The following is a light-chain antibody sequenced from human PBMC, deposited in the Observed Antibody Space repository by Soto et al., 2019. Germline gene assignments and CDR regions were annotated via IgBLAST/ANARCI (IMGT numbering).Light chain of an antibody. CDR2: GSS. Sequence: EVVLTQSPGTLSLSPGERATLSCRASENVSNNYLAWYQQKPGQAPRLLIFGSSDRAAGIPDRFSGSGSGTDFTLTISRLELEDFAVYYCQQYGSSPPSTFGQGTKLEIK. V-gene: IGKV3-20*01. J-gene: IGKJ2*01. CDR3: QQYGSSPPST. CDR1: ENVSNNY.